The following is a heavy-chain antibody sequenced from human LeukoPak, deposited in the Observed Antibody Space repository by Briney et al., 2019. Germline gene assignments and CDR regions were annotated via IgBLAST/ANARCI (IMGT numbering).Heavy chain of an antibody. V-gene: IGHV1-2*02. CDR1: GYTFTGYY. CDR3: ARAKYYDFWSGYFDY. D-gene: IGHD3-3*01. CDR2: INPKSGGT. J-gene: IGHJ4*02. Sequence: GASVKVSCKASGYTFTGYYMHWVRQAPGQGLEWMGWINPKSGGTNYAQKFQGRVTMTRDTSISTAYMEVSRMTSDDTAVYYCARAKYYDFWSGYFDYWGQGTLVTVSS.